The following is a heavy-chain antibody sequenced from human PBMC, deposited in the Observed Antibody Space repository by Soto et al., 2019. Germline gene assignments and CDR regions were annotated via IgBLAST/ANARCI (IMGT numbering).Heavy chain of an antibody. CDR1: GYAFTTYG. J-gene: IGHJ4*02. CDR3: AREGQLGY. D-gene: IGHD6-6*01. V-gene: IGHV1-18*01. CDR2: ISAYNGNR. Sequence: QVQLVQSGAEVKKPGASVKVSCKASGYAFTTYGFSWVRQVPGQGLEWMGWISAYNGNRHYAQKFQGRVTLTTDTSTSTAYMELRSLRYADTAVYYCAREGQLGYWGQGTLVTVSS.